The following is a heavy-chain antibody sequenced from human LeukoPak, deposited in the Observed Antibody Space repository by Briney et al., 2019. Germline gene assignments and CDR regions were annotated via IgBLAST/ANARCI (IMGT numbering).Heavy chain of an antibody. Sequence: PSETLSLTCTVSGGSISGYYWSWTRQPPGKGLEWIGYIYYSGSTNYNPSLKSRVTISVDTSKNQFSLRLSSVTAADTAVYYCARTSSSYYPDYWGQGTLVTVSS. D-gene: IGHD6-13*01. CDR1: GGSISGYY. V-gene: IGHV4-59*01. J-gene: IGHJ4*02. CDR3: ARTSSSYYPDY. CDR2: IYYSGST.